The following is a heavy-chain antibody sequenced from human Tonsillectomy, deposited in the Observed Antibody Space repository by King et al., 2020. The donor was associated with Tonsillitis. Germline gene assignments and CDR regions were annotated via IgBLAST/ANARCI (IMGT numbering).Heavy chain of an antibody. J-gene: IGHJ6*02. V-gene: IGHV4-59*01. CDR1: GASISSFY. Sequence: VQLQESGPGLVKPSETLSLTCTVSGASISSFYWSWIRQPPGKGLEWIGYIYYSGSINYNPSLKSRVTISLDTSKNQFSLKLSSVTAADTAVYYCARCPPGGAALDYYGMDVWGQGTTVTVSS. D-gene: IGHD2-2*03. CDR3: ARCPPGGAALDYYGMDV. CDR2: IYYSGSI.